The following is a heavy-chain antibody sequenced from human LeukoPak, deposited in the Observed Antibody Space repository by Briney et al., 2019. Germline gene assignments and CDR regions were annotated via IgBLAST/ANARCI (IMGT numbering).Heavy chain of an antibody. CDR2: INAGNGNT. Sequence: GASVKVSCKASGYAFVSYVIHWLRQAPGQRLEWMGWINAGNGNTKYSQKFQGRVTITRDTSASTAYMELSSLRSEDTAVYYCAGSLYSSSWYGIDPWGQGTLVTVSS. D-gene: IGHD6-13*01. V-gene: IGHV1-3*01. CDR3: AGSLYSSSWYGIDP. J-gene: IGHJ5*02. CDR1: GYAFVSYV.